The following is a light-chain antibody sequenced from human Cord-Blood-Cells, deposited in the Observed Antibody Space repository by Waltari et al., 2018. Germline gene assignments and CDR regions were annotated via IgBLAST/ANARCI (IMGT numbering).Light chain of an antibody. CDR2: AAS. CDR3: QQSYSTPLT. J-gene: IGKJ4*01. Sequence: DIQMTQSPSSLSASVGDRVTITCRASQSISSYLNWYLQKPGKAPKLLIYAASSLQSGVPSRFSGSGSGTDFTLTISSLQPDDFATYYCQQSYSTPLTFGGGTKVEIK. CDR1: QSISSY. V-gene: IGKV1-39*01.